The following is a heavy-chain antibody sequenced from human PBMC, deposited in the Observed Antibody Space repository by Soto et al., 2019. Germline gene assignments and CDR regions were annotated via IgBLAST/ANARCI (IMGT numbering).Heavy chain of an antibody. D-gene: IGHD2-8*01. V-gene: IGHV4-34*01. J-gene: IGHJ4*02. CDR2: INHSGST. Sequence: PSETLSLTCAVYGGSFSGYYWSWIRQPPGKGLEWIGEINHSGSTNYNPSLKSRVTISVDTSKNQFSLKLSSVTAADTAVYYCARVVGLRDCTNGVCYLFDYWGQGTLVTVSS. CDR3: ARVVGLRDCTNGVCYLFDY. CDR1: GGSFSGYY.